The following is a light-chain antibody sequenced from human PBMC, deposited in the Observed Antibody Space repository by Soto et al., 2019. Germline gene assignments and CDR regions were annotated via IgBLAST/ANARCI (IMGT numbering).Light chain of an antibody. V-gene: IGKV3-20*01. J-gene: IGKJ2*01. CDR1: QSVNAN. CDR2: GAS. CDR3: QQFGSSLYT. Sequence: IVVTQSPATLSVSPGERATLSCRASQSVNANFAWYQQKPGQAPRLLIYGASRRATGIPDRFSGSGSGTDFTLTISGLEPEDFAVYYCQQFGSSLYTFGQGTKVDIK.